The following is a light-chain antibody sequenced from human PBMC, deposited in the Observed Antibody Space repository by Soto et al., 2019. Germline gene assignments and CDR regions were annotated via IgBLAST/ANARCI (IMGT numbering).Light chain of an antibody. CDR2: AAS. CDR1: QSISSSY. CDR3: QQYGSSSYT. J-gene: IGKJ2*01. V-gene: IGKV3-20*01. Sequence: EIVLTQSPGTLSLSPGERATLSCRASQSISSSYLAWYQQKPGQAPRLLIYAASSRATGIPDRFRGSGSGTAFTLTISRLEPEDFAVYYCQQYGSSSYTFGQGTQLEIK.